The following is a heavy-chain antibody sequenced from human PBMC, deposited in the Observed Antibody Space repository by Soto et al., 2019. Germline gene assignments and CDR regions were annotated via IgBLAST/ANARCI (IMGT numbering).Heavy chain of an antibody. CDR2: ISPYSGNT. V-gene: IGHV1-18*01. Sequence: QDQLVQSGDEVRKPGSSVKVSCKASGYIFVNYGIAWVRQAPGQGLERMGWISPYSGNTQYASKVQGRLTMTTDTSTSTAYMDLGSLTSDDTAVYYCAMVDNYVTPTPQDVWSQGTTVTVSS. D-gene: IGHD3-16*01. CDR3: AMVDNYVTPTPQDV. CDR1: GYIFVNYG. J-gene: IGHJ6*02.